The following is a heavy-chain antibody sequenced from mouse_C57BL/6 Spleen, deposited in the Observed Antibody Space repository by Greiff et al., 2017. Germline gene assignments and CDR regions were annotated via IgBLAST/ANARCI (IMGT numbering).Heavy chain of an antibody. CDR3: ARGGIFDY. CDR1: GYTFTSYW. V-gene: IGHV1-52*01. Sequence: VQPQQPGAELVRPGSSVKLSCKASGYTFTSYWMHWVKQRPIQGLEWIGNIDPSDSETHYNQKFKDKATLTVDKSSSTAYMQLSSLTSEDSAVYYCARGGIFDYWGQGTTLTVSS. CDR2: IDPSDSET. J-gene: IGHJ2*01.